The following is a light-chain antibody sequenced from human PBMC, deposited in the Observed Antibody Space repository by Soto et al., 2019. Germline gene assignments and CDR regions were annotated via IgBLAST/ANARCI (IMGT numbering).Light chain of an antibody. CDR2: DVT. V-gene: IGLV2-11*01. CDR3: SSFAGSYTGV. J-gene: IGLJ1*01. Sequence: QSVLTQPRSVSGSPGQSVTISCTGTSSDVGRYSYVSWYQQHPGKAPKLMIYDVTMRPSGVPDHFSGSKSGNTASLTISGLQAEDEADYYCSSFAGSYTGVFGTGTKVTVL. CDR1: SSDVGRYSY.